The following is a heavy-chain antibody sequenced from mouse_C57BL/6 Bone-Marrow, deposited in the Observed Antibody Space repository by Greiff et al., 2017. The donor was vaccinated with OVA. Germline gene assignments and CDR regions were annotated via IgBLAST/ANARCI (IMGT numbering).Heavy chain of an antibody. CDR2: IYPRSGNT. CDR1: GYTFTSYG. CDR3: AREELGRYFDY. V-gene: IGHV1-81*01. J-gene: IGHJ2*01. D-gene: IGHD4-1*01. Sequence: VQGVESGAELARPGASVKLSCKASGYTFTSYGISWVKQRTGQGLEWIGEIYPRSGNTYYNEKFKGKATLTADKSSSTAYMELRSLTSEDSAVYFCAREELGRYFDYWGQGTTLTVSS.